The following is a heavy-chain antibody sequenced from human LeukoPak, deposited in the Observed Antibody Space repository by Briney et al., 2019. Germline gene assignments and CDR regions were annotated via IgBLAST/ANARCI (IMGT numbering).Heavy chain of an antibody. CDR3: ARNQAVAANRGAFDI. Sequence: KPSETLSLTCTVSGGSISSSNYYWAWIRQPPGKGLEWIASISYSVTTYYNPYNPSLTSRVTMSVDTSKNQFSLKLDSVTEIDTAMYYCARNQAVAANRGAFDIWGQGTMVTVSS. J-gene: IGHJ3*02. V-gene: IGHV4-39*07. CDR1: GGSISSSNYY. CDR2: ISYSVTT. D-gene: IGHD6-19*01.